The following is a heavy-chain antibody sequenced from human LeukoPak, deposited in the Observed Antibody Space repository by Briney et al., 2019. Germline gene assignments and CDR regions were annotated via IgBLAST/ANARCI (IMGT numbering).Heavy chain of an antibody. Sequence: QAGGSLRLSCAASGFTFSSHALSWVRQAPGKGLEWVSGISFSGGSTYYADSVKGRFTISRDNSQNTLHLQMNSLRAEDTAEYYCAKVTMAAYWYIDLWGRGTLVTVSS. CDR1: GFTFSSHA. CDR3: AKVTMAAYWYIDL. J-gene: IGHJ2*01. CDR2: ISFSGGST. V-gene: IGHV3-23*01. D-gene: IGHD2-8*01.